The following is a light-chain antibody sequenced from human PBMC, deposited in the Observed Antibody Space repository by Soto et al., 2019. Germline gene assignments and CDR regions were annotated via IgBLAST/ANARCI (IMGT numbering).Light chain of an antibody. CDR2: DAS. CDR1: QSVSSY. J-gene: IGKJ1*01. Sequence: EIVLTQSPDTLSLSPGERATLFCRASQSVSSYLAWYQQKPGQAPRLLIYDASNRATGIPARFSGSGSGTDFSLTISSLEPEDFAVYYCQQRSDWPRTFGQGTKVDIK. V-gene: IGKV3-11*01. CDR3: QQRSDWPRT.